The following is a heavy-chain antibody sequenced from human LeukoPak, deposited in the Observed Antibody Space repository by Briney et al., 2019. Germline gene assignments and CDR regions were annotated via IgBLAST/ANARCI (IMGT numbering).Heavy chain of an antibody. V-gene: IGHV3-53*01. J-gene: IGHJ3*02. CDR2: TYTGSNS. D-gene: IGHD3-22*01. Sequence: GGSLRLSCAASGFTVSSIHMVWVRQAPGKGLEWVSVTYTGSNSYYADSVKGRFIISRDISKNTLYLQMNSLRAGDSALYYCARGGRGSAAVVAPRSFDIWGQGTMVTVSS. CDR1: GFTVSSIH. CDR3: ARGGRGSAAVVAPRSFDI.